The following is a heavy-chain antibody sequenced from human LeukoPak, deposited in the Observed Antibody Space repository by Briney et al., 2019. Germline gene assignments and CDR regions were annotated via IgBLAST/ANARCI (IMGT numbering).Heavy chain of an antibody. CDR2: ISTSSIYI. CDR1: GFTFSTYT. CDR3: ARDNTPFYDFWSGYYTAETGYFDY. J-gene: IGHJ4*02. Sequence: GGSLRLSCAASGFTFSTYTMNWVRQAPGKGLEWVSSISTSSIYIYYADSLKGRFTISRDNSKNTLYLQMNSLRAEDTAVYYCARDNTPFYDFWSGYYTAETGYFDYWGQGTLVTVSS. V-gene: IGHV3-21*01. D-gene: IGHD3-3*01.